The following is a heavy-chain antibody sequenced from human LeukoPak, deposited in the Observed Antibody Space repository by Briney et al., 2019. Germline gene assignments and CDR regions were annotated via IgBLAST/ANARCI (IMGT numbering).Heavy chain of an antibody. CDR3: ARDCIGCHGFDY. CDR2: VSAYADNT. CDR1: GYTFTSYG. J-gene: IGHJ4*02. V-gene: IGHV1-18*01. Sequence: GASVKVSCKASGYTFTSYGITWVRRAPGQGLEWMGWVSAYADNTNYVQRIQGRVTMTTDTSTSTAYMELRSLRSDDTAVYYCARDCIGCHGFDYWGQGTLVTVSS. D-gene: IGHD2-15*01.